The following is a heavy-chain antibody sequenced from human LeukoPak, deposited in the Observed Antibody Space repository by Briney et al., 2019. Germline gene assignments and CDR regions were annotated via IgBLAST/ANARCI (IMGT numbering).Heavy chain of an antibody. J-gene: IGHJ4*02. D-gene: IGHD4-11*01. Sequence: PGGSLRLSCAASGFTFSSYSMNWVRKAPGKGLEWDSSMNNVGSHIYYAGSVRGRFTISRDNAKNLLYLQMDSLRAEDTAVYYCARDPTQYLRYGYFDYWGQGTLVTVSS. CDR1: GFTFSSYS. CDR3: ARDPTQYLRYGYFDY. V-gene: IGHV3-21*01. CDR2: MNNVGSHI.